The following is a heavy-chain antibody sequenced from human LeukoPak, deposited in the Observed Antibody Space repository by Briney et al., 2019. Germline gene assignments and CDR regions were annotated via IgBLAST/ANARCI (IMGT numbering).Heavy chain of an antibody. Sequence: SVKVSCKASGYTFTSYGISWVRQAPGQGLEWMGGIIPIFGTANYAQKFQGRVTITADESTSTAYMELSSLRSEDTAVYYCARVPYSSSWYWFDPWGQGTLVTVSS. CDR1: GYTFTSYG. J-gene: IGHJ5*02. D-gene: IGHD6-13*01. CDR2: IIPIFGTA. CDR3: ARVPYSSSWYWFDP. V-gene: IGHV1-69*13.